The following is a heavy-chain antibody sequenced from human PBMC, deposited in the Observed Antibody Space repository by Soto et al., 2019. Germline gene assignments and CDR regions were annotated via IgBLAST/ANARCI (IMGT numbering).Heavy chain of an antibody. CDR1: GYTFTSYG. CDR2: ISAYNGNT. Sequence: GASVKVSCKASGYTFTSYGISWVRQAPGQGLEWMGWISAYNGNTNYAQKLQGRVTMTTDTSTSTAYMELRSLRSEDTAVYYCARDQGVLWFGESPFDYWGQGTLVTVSS. V-gene: IGHV1-18*01. D-gene: IGHD3-10*01. J-gene: IGHJ4*02. CDR3: ARDQGVLWFGESPFDY.